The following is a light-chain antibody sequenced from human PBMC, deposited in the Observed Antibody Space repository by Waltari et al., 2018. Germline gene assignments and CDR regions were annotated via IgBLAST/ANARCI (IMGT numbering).Light chain of an antibody. CDR3: SSYTSSSTLKV. V-gene: IGLV2-14*01. CDR2: DVS. CDR1: SSDVGGYNY. J-gene: IGLJ2*01. Sequence: QSALTQPASVSGSPGQSITISCTGTSSDVGGYNYVSWYQQDPDKAPKLLIYDVSKRPSGVSNRFSGSKSGNTASLTISGLQAEDEADYYCSSYTSSSTLKVFGGGTKLTVL.